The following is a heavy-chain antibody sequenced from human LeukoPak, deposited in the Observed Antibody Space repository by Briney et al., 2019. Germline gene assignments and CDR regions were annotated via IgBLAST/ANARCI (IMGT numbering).Heavy chain of an antibody. J-gene: IGHJ4*02. CDR1: GFTFGSNL. CDR3: ARNTLSAAGDY. CDR2: IKADGSEE. V-gene: IGHV3-7*01. Sequence: GGSLRLSCAPSGFTFGSNLMTWVPQAPGRVLEWVANIKADGSEESYADSVKGRFTISRDNAKNLVFLQMNSLRTEDTAVYYCARNTLSAAGDYWGQGTLVSVSS. D-gene: IGHD6-13*01.